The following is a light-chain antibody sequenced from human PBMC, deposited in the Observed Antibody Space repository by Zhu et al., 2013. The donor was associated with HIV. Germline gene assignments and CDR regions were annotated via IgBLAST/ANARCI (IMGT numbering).Light chain of an antibody. CDR2: ATS. J-gene: IGKJ2*01. CDR1: QSVRSTY. Sequence: EILLTQSPATLALSPGERATLSCRASQSVRSTYLAWYQQNPGQAPRLLMYATSSRATGIPDRFSGSASGTEYTLTISRLEPEDFAVYFCQQYGNSPPTFGQGTKLQIK. CDR3: QQYGNSPPT. V-gene: IGKV3-20*01.